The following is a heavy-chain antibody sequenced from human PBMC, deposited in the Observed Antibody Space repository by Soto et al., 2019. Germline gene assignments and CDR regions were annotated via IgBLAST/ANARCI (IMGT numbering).Heavy chain of an antibody. CDR2: IDYSGTT. Sequence: PSETLSLTCTVSGDSVSRGFNYWSRIRQAPGKGVEWIGCIDYSGTTNYNPSLKSRVSISVDTSKNQFSLKLTSLTAADTAVYYCARAVGQWLVSQIDPWGQGTLVTVSS. CDR1: GDSVSRGFNY. V-gene: IGHV4-61*01. D-gene: IGHD6-19*01. CDR3: ARAVGQWLVSQIDP. J-gene: IGHJ5*02.